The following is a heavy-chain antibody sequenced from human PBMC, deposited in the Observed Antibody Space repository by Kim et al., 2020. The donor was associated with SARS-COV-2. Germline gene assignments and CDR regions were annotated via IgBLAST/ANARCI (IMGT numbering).Heavy chain of an antibody. J-gene: IGHJ6*02. D-gene: IGHD5-12*01. V-gene: IGHV3-30*18. Sequence: GGSLRLSCAASGFTFSSYGMHWVRQAPGQGLEWVAVISYDGSNKYYADSVKGRFTISRDNSKNTLYLQMNSLRAEDTAVYYCAKDRGLPWGRWLQLRGGWYYYGMDVWGQGTTVTVSS. CDR1: GFTFSSYG. CDR2: ISYDGSNK. CDR3: AKDRGLPWGRWLQLRGGWYYYGMDV.